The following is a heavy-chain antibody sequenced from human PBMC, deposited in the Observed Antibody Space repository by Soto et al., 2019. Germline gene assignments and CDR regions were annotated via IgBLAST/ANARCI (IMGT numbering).Heavy chain of an antibody. J-gene: IGHJ4*02. D-gene: IGHD3-10*01. CDR1: GFTFSSYA. CDR3: AKDSSYSELYGY. Sequence: PVGSLRLSCAASGFTFSSYAMSWVRQAPGKGLEWVSAISGSGGSTYYADSVKGRFTISRDNSKNTLYLQMNSLRAEDTAVYYCAKDSSYSELYGYWGQGTLVTVSP. CDR2: ISGSGGST. V-gene: IGHV3-23*01.